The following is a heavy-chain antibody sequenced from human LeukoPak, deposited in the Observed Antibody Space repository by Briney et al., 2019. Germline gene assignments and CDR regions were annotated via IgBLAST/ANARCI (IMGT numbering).Heavy chain of an antibody. CDR2: IKGDGSAK. CDR3: ARDRTTFPNWFDP. J-gene: IGHJ5*02. D-gene: IGHD1-1*01. Sequence: GGSLRLSCAASGFAFSDSWMTWIRQAPGKGLEWVAFIKGDGSAKKYVDSVKGRFTISRDNAKNSLFLQMNSLRAEDTAVYYCARDRTTFPNWFDPWGQGTLVTVSS. CDR1: GFAFSDSW. V-gene: IGHV3-7*01.